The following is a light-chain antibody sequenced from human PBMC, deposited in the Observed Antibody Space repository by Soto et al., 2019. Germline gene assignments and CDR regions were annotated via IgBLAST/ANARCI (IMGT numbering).Light chain of an antibody. Sequence: EFVLTQSPGTLSLSPGERATLSCRASQSVSSSYFAWYQQKPGKAPRILIYGASTRATGIPDRFSGSGSGTDFTLTISRLEPEDFALYYCQQYGSSPPLTFGGGTKVEIK. CDR2: GAS. J-gene: IGKJ4*01. CDR1: QSVSSSY. V-gene: IGKV3-20*01. CDR3: QQYGSSPPLT.